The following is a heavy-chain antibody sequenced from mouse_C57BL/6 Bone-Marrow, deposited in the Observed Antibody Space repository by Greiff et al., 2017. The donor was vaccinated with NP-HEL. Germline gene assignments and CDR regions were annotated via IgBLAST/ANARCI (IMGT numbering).Heavy chain of an antibody. CDR3: ARHGGYLSFAY. J-gene: IGHJ3*01. D-gene: IGHD2-2*01. CDR1: GFTFSDYY. Sequence: EVQLVESGGGLVQPGGSLKLSCAASGFTFSDYYMYWVRQTPEKRLEWVAYISNGGGSTYYPDTVKGRFTISRDNAKNTLYLQMSRLKSEDTAMYYCARHGGYLSFAYWGQGTLVTVSA. CDR2: ISNGGGST. V-gene: IGHV5-12*01.